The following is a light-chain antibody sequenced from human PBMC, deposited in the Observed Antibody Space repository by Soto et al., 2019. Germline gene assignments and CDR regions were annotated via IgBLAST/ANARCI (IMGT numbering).Light chain of an antibody. CDR3: QQYNYLWT. Sequence: DLQMTQSRSTLSASVGDRVTITCRASQSINSWLAWYQQKPGKAPKLLIYNASSLESGVPSRFSGSGSGTDFTLTISSLQPDDFATYYCQQYNYLWTFGQGTKVEIK. CDR2: NAS. CDR1: QSINSW. V-gene: IGKV1-5*03. J-gene: IGKJ1*01.